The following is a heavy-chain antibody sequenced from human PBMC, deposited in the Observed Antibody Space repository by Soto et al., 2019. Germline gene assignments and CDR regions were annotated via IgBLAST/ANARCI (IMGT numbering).Heavy chain of an antibody. CDR1: GFTFSNAW. J-gene: IGHJ6*02. CDR3: TTDHWVTMVRGFYYYYGMDV. CDR2: IKSKTDGGTT. D-gene: IGHD3-10*01. Sequence: LRLSCAASGFTFSNAWMSWVRQAPGKGLEWVGRIKSKTDGGTTDYAAPVKGRFTISRDDSKNTLYLQMNSLKTEDTAVYYCTTDHWVTMVRGFYYYYGMDVWGQGTTVTVSS. V-gene: IGHV3-15*01.